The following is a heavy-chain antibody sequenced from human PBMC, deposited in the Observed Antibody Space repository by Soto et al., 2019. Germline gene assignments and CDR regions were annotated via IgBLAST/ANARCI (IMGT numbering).Heavy chain of an antibody. CDR3: ARDPYYDSSGYLASNGMDV. V-gene: IGHV3-23*01. CDR1: GFTFRSYA. Sequence: GGSLRLSCAASGFTFRSYAMSWVRQAPGKWLEWVSAISGSGGSTYYADSVKGRFTISRDNSKNTLYLQMNSLRAEDTAVYYCARDPYYDSSGYLASNGMDVWGQGTTVTVSS. J-gene: IGHJ6*02. D-gene: IGHD3-22*01. CDR2: ISGSGGST.